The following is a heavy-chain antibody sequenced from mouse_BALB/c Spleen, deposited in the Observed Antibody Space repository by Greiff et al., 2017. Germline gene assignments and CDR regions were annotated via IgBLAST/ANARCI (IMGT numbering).Heavy chain of an antibody. V-gene: IGHV14-3*02. CDR3: ARGYDYDVGGAMDY. J-gene: IGHJ4*01. D-gene: IGHD2-4*01. Sequence: DVKLQESGAELVKPGASVKLSCTASGFNIKDTYMHWVKQRPEQGLEWIGRIDPANGNTKYDPKFQGKATITADTSSNTAYLQLSSLTSEDTAVYYCARGYDYDVGGAMDYWGQGTSVTVSS. CDR1: GFNIKDTY. CDR2: IDPANGNT.